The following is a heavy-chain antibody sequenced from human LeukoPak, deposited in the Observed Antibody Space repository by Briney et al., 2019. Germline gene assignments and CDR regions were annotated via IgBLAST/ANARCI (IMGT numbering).Heavy chain of an antibody. Sequence: GGSLRLSCAASGFTFSSYSMNWVRQAPGKGLEWVSSISSSSSYIYYADSVKGRFTISRDNAKNSLYLQMNSLRAEDTAVYYCAREGLRFGARYYMDVWGKGTTVTISS. D-gene: IGHD3-16*01. CDR1: GFTFSSYS. V-gene: IGHV3-21*01. CDR3: AREGLRFGARYYMDV. CDR2: ISSSSSYI. J-gene: IGHJ6*03.